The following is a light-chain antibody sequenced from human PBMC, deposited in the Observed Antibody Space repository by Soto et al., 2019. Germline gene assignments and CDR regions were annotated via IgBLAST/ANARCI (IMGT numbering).Light chain of an antibody. Sequence: DIQMTQSPSSLSASVGDRFTITCQASQDISNYLNWYQKKPGKAPKLLIYDASNLESGVPSRFSGSGSGTDFIFTISSLQPEDIATYYCQQYDNLHGYTFSQGTKVDIK. CDR1: QDISNY. CDR2: DAS. J-gene: IGKJ2*01. CDR3: QQYDNLHGYT. V-gene: IGKV1-33*01.